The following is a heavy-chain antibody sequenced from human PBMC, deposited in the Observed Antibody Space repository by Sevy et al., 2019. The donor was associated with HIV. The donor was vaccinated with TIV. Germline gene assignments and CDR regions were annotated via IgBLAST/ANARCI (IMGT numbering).Heavy chain of an antibody. Sequence: GGSLRLSCAASGVTFSNAWMSWVRQAPGKGLEWVGRITSKADDEQTDYSAAVKGRFTISRDDSKNTLFLQMNSLKTEDTAIYYCITDFRGYSAYDSLGYWGQGTLVTVSS. CDR3: ITDFRGYSAYDSLGY. V-gene: IGHV3-15*01. J-gene: IGHJ4*02. D-gene: IGHD5-12*01. CDR1: GVTFSNAW. CDR2: ITSKADDEQT.